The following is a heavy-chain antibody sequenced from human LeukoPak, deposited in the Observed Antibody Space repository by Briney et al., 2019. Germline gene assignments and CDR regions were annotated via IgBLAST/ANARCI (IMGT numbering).Heavy chain of an antibody. V-gene: IGHV3-30*02. CDR3: AKVGHTIFTGPFDY. Sequence: GGSLRLSCAASGFIFSSYGMHWVRQAPGKGLEWMAFIRYDGSNKHYAKSVKGRFTISRDNSKNTLYLQMNSLRPEDTAFYYCAKVGHTIFTGPFDYWGQGTLVTVSS. CDR1: GFIFSSYG. J-gene: IGHJ4*02. D-gene: IGHD3-3*01. CDR2: IRYDGSNK.